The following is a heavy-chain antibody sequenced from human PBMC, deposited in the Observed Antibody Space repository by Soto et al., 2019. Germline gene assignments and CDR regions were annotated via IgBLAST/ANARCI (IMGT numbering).Heavy chain of an antibody. J-gene: IGHJ5*02. Sequence: PSETLSLTCTVSGGSISDGYYWSWIRQHPGKGLEWIGSISYSGSISYNPSLKSRLTISVDRSKSQFSLNLSSVTAADTAVYYCARRDRSGYSYWLDTWGQGTLVTVSS. CDR3: ARRDRSGYSYWLDT. CDR2: ISYSGSI. D-gene: IGHD3-22*01. CDR1: GGSISDGYY. V-gene: IGHV4-31*03.